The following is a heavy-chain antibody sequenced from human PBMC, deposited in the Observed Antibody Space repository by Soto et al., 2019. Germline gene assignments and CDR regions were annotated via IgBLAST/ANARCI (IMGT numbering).Heavy chain of an antibody. CDR2: ISWNSGSI. V-gene: IGHV3-9*01. D-gene: IGHD2-15*01. Sequence: GGSLRLSCAASGFTFDDYAMHWVRQAPGKGLEWVSGISWNSGSIGYADSVKGRFTISRDNAKNSLYLQMNSLRAEDTALYYFAKDTEVVAATPNFQHWGQGTLVTVSS. J-gene: IGHJ1*01. CDR1: GFTFDDYA. CDR3: AKDTEVVAATPNFQH.